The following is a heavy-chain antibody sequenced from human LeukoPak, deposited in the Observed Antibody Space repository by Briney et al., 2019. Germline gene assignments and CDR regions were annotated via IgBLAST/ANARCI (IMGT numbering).Heavy chain of an antibody. D-gene: IGHD4-17*01. V-gene: IGHV4-30-4*01. CDR2: IHYSGST. Sequence: SETLSLTCTVSGGSVSSGNYYWSWTRQPPGKGLEWIAFIHYSGSTYHNPSLKSRVTVSVDTSKNQFSLKLSSVTAADTAVYYCARGPTVTDEGNFDHWGQGTLVTVPS. CDR3: ARGPTVTDEGNFDH. CDR1: GGSVSSGNYY. J-gene: IGHJ4*02.